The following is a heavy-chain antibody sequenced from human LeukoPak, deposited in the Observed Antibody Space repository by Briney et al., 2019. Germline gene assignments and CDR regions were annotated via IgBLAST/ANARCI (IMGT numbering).Heavy chain of an antibody. Sequence: PSETLSLTCNVFGVSISNYFWSWLRQPAGKGLEWIGRFYASGTTYYNPSLRSRVTLSMDTSKNHFSLKLTSVTAADTAVYYCAKDRVSPGFNWFDPWGQGTLATVSS. V-gene: IGHV4-4*07. CDR3: AKDRVSPGFNWFDP. D-gene: IGHD2-15*01. CDR1: GVSISNYF. CDR2: FYASGTT. J-gene: IGHJ5*02.